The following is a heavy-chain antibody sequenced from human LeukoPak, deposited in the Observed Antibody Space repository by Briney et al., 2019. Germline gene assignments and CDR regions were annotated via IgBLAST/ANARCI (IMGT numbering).Heavy chain of an antibody. V-gene: IGHV3-74*01. J-gene: IGHJ4*02. CDR3: AKDWFATTDY. CDR2: ITTDETT. CDR1: GFPFSVSW. D-gene: IGHD1/OR15-1a*01. Sequence: GGSLRLSCAASGFPFSVSWMHWSRQVPGKGLMWVSRITTDETTTYADSVRGRFSISRDNAKNTVYLQMNSLRVEDTAVYYCAKDWFATTDYWGQGILVTVSS.